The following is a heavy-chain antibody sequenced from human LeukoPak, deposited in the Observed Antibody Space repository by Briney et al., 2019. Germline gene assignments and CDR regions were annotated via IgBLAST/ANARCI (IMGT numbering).Heavy chain of an antibody. CDR2: IYSGGST. J-gene: IGHJ4*02. CDR3: ARGSKDRYPDY. Sequence: PGGSLRLSCAASGFTFSSNYMSWVRQAPGKGLEWVSVIYSGGSTYYADSVKGRSTISRDNSKNTLYLQMNSLRAEDTAVYYCARGSKDRYPDYWGQGTLVTVSS. D-gene: IGHD2-15*01. CDR1: GFTFSSNY. V-gene: IGHV3-53*01.